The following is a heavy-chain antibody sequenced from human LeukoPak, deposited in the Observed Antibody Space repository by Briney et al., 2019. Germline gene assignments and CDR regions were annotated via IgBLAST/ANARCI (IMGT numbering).Heavy chain of an antibody. CDR3: ARQGLVGATTRDAFDI. V-gene: IGHV4-39*01. CDR2: IYYSGST. J-gene: IGHJ3*02. CDR1: GGSISSSIYY. D-gene: IGHD1-26*01. Sequence: SETLSLTCTVSGGSISSSIYYWGWIRQPPGKGLEWIGSIYYSGSTYYNPSLKSRVTISVDTSTNQFSLKLSSVTAADTAVYYCARQGLVGATTRDAFDIWGQGTMVTVSS.